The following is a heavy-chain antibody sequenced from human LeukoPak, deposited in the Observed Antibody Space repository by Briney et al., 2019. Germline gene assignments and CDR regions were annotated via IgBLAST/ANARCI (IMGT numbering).Heavy chain of an antibody. J-gene: IGHJ4*02. CDR2: INPNSGGT. V-gene: IGHV1-2*06. CDR1: GYTFIDNY. Sequence: GASVKVSCKSSGYTFIDNYIHWLRQAPGQGLEWMGRINPNSGGTNSAQTFQGRVTITRDTSISTAYMELNRLTSDDTAVYYCARDLPSTPNWELDYWGQGTLVTVSS. D-gene: IGHD7-27*01. CDR3: ARDLPSTPNWELDY.